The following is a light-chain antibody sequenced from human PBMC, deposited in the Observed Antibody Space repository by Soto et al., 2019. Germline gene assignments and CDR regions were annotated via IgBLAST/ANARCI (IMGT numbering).Light chain of an antibody. J-gene: IGKJ1*01. CDR1: QSVSSSY. V-gene: IGKV3-20*01. Sequence: EIVLTQSPGTLSLSPGERATLSCRASQSVSSSYLAWYQQKPGQAPRLLIYAASSRATGVPDRFSGGGSGTDFTLTIRRLEPEDFAVYYCQQYDSTVWTFGQGTKVDIK. CDR3: QQYDSTVWT. CDR2: AAS.